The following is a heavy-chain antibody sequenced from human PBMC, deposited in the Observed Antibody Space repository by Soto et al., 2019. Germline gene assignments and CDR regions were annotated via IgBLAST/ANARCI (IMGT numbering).Heavy chain of an antibody. CDR2: INPSGGST. V-gene: IGHV1-46*01. CDR3: ASTPSGSYPEIFDY. Sequence: ASVKVSCKASGYSFTSYYTHCVRQALGQGLEWMGIINPSGGSTSYAQKFQGRVTMTRDTSTSTVYMELSSLRSEDTAVYYCASTPSGSYPEIFDYWGQGTLVTVSS. CDR1: GYSFTSYY. D-gene: IGHD1-26*01. J-gene: IGHJ4*02.